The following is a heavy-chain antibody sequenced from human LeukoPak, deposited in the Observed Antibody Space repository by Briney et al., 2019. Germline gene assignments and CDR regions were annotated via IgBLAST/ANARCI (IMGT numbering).Heavy chain of an antibody. CDR3: ARGPLIAAAGTW. J-gene: IGHJ4*02. CDR1: GFTFSSYW. V-gene: IGHV3-7*03. D-gene: IGHD6-13*01. Sequence: GGSLRLSCAASGFTFSSYWMSWVRRAPGEGLEWVAKINQDGTEKAYVDSVKGRFTISRDNAKNSLFLQMNSLKAEDTAVYYCARGPLIAAAGTWWGQGTLVTVSS. CDR2: INQDGTEK.